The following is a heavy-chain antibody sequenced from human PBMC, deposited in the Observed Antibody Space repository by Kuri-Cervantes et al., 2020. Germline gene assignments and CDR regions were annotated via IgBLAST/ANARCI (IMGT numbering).Heavy chain of an antibody. D-gene: IGHD6-19*01. V-gene: IGHV4-59*01. CDR2: IYYSGST. CDR1: GVSISSYY. J-gene: IGHJ6*03. CDR3: ARGIAVARHYYYYMDV. Sequence: SETLSLTCTVSGVSISSYYWSWIRQPPGKGLEWIGYIYYSGSTNYNPSLKSRVTISVDTSKNQFSLKLSSVTAADTAVYYCARGIAVARHYYYYMDVWGKGTTVTVSS.